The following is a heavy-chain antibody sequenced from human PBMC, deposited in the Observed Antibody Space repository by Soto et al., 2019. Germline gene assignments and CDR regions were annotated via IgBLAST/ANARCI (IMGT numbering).Heavy chain of an antibody. Sequence: GESLKISCAASGFTFSSYSMNWVRQAPGKGLEWVSSISSSSSYIYYADSVKGRFTISRDNAKNSLYLQMNSLRAEDTAVYYCARDEVVVAATGYYFDYWGQGTLVTVSS. V-gene: IGHV3-21*01. J-gene: IGHJ4*02. CDR1: GFTFSSYS. CDR3: ARDEVVVAATGYYFDY. CDR2: ISSSSSYI. D-gene: IGHD2-15*01.